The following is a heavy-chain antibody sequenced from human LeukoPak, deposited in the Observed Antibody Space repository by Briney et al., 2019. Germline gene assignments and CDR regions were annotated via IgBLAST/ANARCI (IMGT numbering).Heavy chain of an antibody. V-gene: IGHV3-66*02. CDR3: ARDPTYYDILTGYYIPNFDY. Sequence: PGGSLRLSCAASGFTVSSNYMSWVRQAPGKGLEWVSVIYSGGSTYYADSVKGRFTISRDNSKNTPYLQMNSLRAEDTAVYYCARDPTYYDILTGYYIPNFDYWGQGTLVTVSS. CDR1: GFTVSSNY. J-gene: IGHJ4*02. CDR2: IYSGGST. D-gene: IGHD3-9*01.